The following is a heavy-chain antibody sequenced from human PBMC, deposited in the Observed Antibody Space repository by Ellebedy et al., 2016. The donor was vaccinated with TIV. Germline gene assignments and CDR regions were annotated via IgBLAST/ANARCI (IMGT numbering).Heavy chain of an antibody. CDR1: GFTFSSYW. V-gene: IGHV3-7*04. CDR3: ARADNWLDP. CDR2: IMQDGSEK. Sequence: GESLKISCAASGFTFSSYWMSWVRQAPGKGLKWVASIMQDGSEKYYVDPVKGRFTISRDNAKNSLFLQMNSLRAGDTGVYYCARADNWLDPWGQGTLVTVSS. J-gene: IGHJ5*02.